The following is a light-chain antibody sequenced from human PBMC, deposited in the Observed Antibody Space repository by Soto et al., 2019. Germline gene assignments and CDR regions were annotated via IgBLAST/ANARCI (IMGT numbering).Light chain of an antibody. CDR1: QSISNH. CDR3: QQSYRFPKT. Sequence: DIQMTQSPSSLSASVEDRVIITCRASQSISNHLNWYQQKPGKAPKLLIFAASSLQSGVPSRFSGSRSGPEFTLTIISLQPEDFATYYCQQSYRFPKTFGRGTKVEVK. CDR2: AAS. J-gene: IGKJ1*01. V-gene: IGKV1-39*01.